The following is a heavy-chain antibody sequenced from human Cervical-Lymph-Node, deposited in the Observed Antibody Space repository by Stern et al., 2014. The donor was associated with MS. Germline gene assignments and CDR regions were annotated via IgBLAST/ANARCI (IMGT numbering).Heavy chain of an antibody. Sequence: EDQLVESGGGLVQPGESLRLSCVPSGFTFSRYSMNWLRQAPGKGLEWVSFISDTASTIYYADSVKGRFPISRDNDKNSLYLQMNSLRAEDTAVYYCARSRAVWGVTPDYWGQGTRVTVSS. V-gene: IGHV3-48*01. J-gene: IGHJ4*02. CDR2: ISDTASTI. D-gene: IGHD3-10*01. CDR1: GFTFSRYS. CDR3: ARSRAVWGVTPDY.